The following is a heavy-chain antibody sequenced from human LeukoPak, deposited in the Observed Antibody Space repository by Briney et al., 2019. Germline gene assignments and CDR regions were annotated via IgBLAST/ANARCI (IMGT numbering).Heavy chain of an antibody. Sequence: SETLSLTCSVSGGSISSYYWSWIRQPPGKGLEWIGYLYYSGSTNSNPSLKSRVTMSVDTSRNQFSLKLRSVTAADTAVYYCARGGSGISNAFDIWGQGTMVTVSS. J-gene: IGHJ3*02. V-gene: IGHV4-59*01. D-gene: IGHD3-10*01. CDR3: ARGGSGISNAFDI. CDR2: LYYSGST. CDR1: GGSISSYY.